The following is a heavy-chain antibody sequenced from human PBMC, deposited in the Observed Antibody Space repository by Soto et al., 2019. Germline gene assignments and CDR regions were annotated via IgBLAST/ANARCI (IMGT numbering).Heavy chain of an antibody. D-gene: IGHD3-22*01. J-gene: IGHJ4*02. Sequence: ASVKVSCKASGYTFTSYGISWVRQAPGQGLEWMGWISAYNGNTNYAQKLQGRVTMTTDTSTSTAYMELRSLRSDDTAVYYCAREPVDYYDSSGPFGYWGQGTLVTVSS. CDR1: GYTFTSYG. CDR3: AREPVDYYDSSGPFGY. CDR2: ISAYNGNT. V-gene: IGHV1-18*01.